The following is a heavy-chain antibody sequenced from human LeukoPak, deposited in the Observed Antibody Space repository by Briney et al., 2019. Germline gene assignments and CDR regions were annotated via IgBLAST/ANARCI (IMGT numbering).Heavy chain of an antibody. CDR3: AKEAARGYSYGFNDY. D-gene: IGHD5-18*01. V-gene: IGHV3-23*01. CDR2: ISGSAGST. Sequence: GGSLRLSCAASGFTFSNYAMSWVRQAPGKGLEWVSAISGSAGSTYYADSVKGRFTISRDNSKNTLDLQMNSLRAEDTAVYYCAKEAARGYSYGFNDYWGQGTLVTVPS. CDR1: GFTFSNYA. J-gene: IGHJ4*02.